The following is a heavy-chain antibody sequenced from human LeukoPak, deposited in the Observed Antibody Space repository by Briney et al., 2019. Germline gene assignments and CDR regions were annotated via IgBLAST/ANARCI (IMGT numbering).Heavy chain of an antibody. CDR3: ARVIEQQLVGGVYYYYYGMDV. CDR2: INHSGST. D-gene: IGHD6-13*01. V-gene: IGHV4-34*01. CDR1: GGSFSGYY. Sequence: SETLSLTCAVYGGSFSGYYWSWIRQPPGKGLEWIGEINHSGSTNYNPSLKSRVTISVDTSKNQFSLKLSSVTAADTAVYYCARVIEQQLVGGVYYYYYGMDVWGQGTTVTVSS. J-gene: IGHJ6*02.